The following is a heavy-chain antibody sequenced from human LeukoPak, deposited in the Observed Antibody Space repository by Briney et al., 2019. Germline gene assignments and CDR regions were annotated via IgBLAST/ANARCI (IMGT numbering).Heavy chain of an antibody. CDR1: GASFSTNY. Sequence: PSETLSLTCSVSGASFSTNYWSWIRQPPGRGLEWIGYVFDSGSTNYNPSLKSRVTISVDTSTNQFSLKLSSVTAADTAVYYCARGRRIVVVITTNNWFDPWGQGTLVTVSS. V-gene: IGHV4-59*12. CDR3: ARGRRIVVVITTNNWFDP. J-gene: IGHJ5*02. CDR2: VFDSGST. D-gene: IGHD3-22*01.